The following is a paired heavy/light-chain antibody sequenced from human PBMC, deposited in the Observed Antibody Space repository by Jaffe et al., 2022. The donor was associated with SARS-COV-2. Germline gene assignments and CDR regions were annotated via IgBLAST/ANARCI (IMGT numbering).Heavy chain of an antibody. CDR1: GFAFNTYS. CDR3: ARESRQWQLTSFDY. D-gene: IGHD6-19*01. V-gene: IGHV3-48*02. CDR2: ITDSSGTI. Sequence: EVQLVESGGGLVQTGGSLRLSCAASGFAFNTYSMNWVRQAPGKGLEWVSYITDSSGTIFYADSVKGRFTISRDNAKKSLYLQMNRLRDEDTAVYYCARESRQWQLTSFDYWGQGTLVTVSS. J-gene: IGHJ4*02.
Light chain of an antibody. CDR1: TGAVTSGHY. V-gene: IGLV7-46*01. J-gene: IGLJ3*02. CDR3: LLSYSGARV. CDR2: DTS. Sequence: QAVVTQEPSLTVSPGGTVTLTCGSSTGAVTSGHYPYWFQQKPGHAPRTLIYDTSNKHSWTPARFSGSLLGGKAALTLSGAQPEDEAEYYCLLSYSGARVFGGGTKLTVL.